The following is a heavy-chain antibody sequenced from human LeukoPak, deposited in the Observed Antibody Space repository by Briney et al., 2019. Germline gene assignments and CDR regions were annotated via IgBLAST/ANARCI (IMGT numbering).Heavy chain of an antibody. V-gene: IGHV4-39*07. J-gene: IGHJ5*02. CDR3: ASLNYTVTTEVRFDP. Sequence: SETLSLTYAVSGGSFSGYYWGWIRQPPGKGLEWIGSIYYSGSTYYNPSLKSRVTISVDTSKNQFSLKLSSVTAADTAVYYCASLNYTVTTEVRFDPWGQGTLVTVSS. CDR1: GGSFSGYY. CDR2: IYYSGST. D-gene: IGHD4-17*01.